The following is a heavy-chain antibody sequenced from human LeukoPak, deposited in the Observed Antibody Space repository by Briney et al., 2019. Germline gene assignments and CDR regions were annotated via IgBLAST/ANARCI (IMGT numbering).Heavy chain of an antibody. CDR2: INHSGST. D-gene: IGHD2-2*01. Sequence: SETLSLTCTVSGGSISSYYWSWIRQPPGKGLEWIGEINHSGSTNYNPSLKSRVTISVDTSKNQFSLKLSSVTAADTAVYYCARGAVVVPAAVSSAHYMDVWGKGTTVTVSS. CDR1: GGSISSYY. CDR3: ARGAVVVPAAVSSAHYMDV. J-gene: IGHJ6*03. V-gene: IGHV4-34*01.